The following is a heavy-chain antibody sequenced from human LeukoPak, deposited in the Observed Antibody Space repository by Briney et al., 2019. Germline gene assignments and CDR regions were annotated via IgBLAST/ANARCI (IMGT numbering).Heavy chain of an antibody. D-gene: IGHD3-10*01. CDR3: ARDSTYYYDSGSSGPHYFDF. Sequence: GGSLRLSCAASGFTFSSYAMHWVRQAPGKGLEWVALISYHGDITYYADSEKGRFTLSRDNSKTTLFLQLNSLRAEDTAVYYCARDSTYYYDSGSSGPHYFDFWGQGTLVTVSS. J-gene: IGHJ4*02. V-gene: IGHV3-30*01. CDR2: ISYHGDIT. CDR1: GFTFSSYA.